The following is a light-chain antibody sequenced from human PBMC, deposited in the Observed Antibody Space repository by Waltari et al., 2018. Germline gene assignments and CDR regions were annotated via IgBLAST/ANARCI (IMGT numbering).Light chain of an antibody. CDR3: QQYGGSYT. J-gene: IGKJ2*01. Sequence: EIVLTQSPGTLSLSPGERATLSCRASQSVRNSYLSWYQQKPGQAPRLLIFGASSRATGIPDRFSGSGSGTDFTLTISRLEPEDFAVYYCQQYGGSYTFGQGTKLEIK. CDR1: QSVRNSY. V-gene: IGKV3-20*01. CDR2: GAS.